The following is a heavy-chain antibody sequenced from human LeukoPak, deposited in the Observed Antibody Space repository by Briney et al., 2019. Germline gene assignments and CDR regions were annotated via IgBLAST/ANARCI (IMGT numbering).Heavy chain of an antibody. D-gene: IGHD6-25*01. CDR3: ASRLYYFDY. V-gene: IGHV3-21*01. CDR2: ISGGSSYT. Sequence: GGSLRLSCAASGFTFSSYTMNWVRQAPGKGLEWVSSISGGSSYTYYADSVKGRFTISRDNAKNSLYLQMNSLRAEDTAVYYCASRLYYFDYWGQGTLVTVSS. J-gene: IGHJ4*02. CDR1: GFTFSSYT.